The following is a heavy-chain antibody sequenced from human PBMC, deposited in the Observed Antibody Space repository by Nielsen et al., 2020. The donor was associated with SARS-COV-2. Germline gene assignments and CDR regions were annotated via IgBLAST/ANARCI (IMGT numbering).Heavy chain of an antibody. J-gene: IGHJ4*02. V-gene: IGHV3-21*01. CDR1: GFTFSSYS. Sequence: GESLKISCAASGFTFSSYSMNWVRQAPGNGLEWVSSISSSSNYIYYADSVKGRFTISRDNAKNSLYLQMNSLRAEDTAAYYCARVSSGWSFDYWGQGTLVTVSS. CDR3: ARVSSGWSFDY. CDR2: ISSSSNYI. D-gene: IGHD6-19*01.